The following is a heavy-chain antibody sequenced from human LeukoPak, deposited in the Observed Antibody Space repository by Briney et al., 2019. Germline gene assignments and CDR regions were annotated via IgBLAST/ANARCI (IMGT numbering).Heavy chain of an antibody. CDR1: GFTASSDY. V-gene: IGHV3-53*01. CDR3: ARNFGTSYNS. Sequence: GGSLRLSCAASGFTASSDYMGWVRQAPDKGLEWVSVIYSGGTTYYADSVKGRFTISRDISKNTVFLQMNSLRAENTAVYYCARNFGTSYNSWGQGILVTVSS. J-gene: IGHJ4*02. CDR2: IYSGGTT. D-gene: IGHD2-2*01.